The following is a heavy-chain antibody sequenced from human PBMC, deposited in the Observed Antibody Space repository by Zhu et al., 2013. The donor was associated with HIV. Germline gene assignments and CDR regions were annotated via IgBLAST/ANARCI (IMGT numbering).Heavy chain of an antibody. Sequence: QVQLVQSGAEVMQPGASVKVSCKASGYTFTDYGITWVRQAPGQGLEWMGGIIPIFGTANYAQKFQGRVTITADESTSTAYMELSSLRSEDTAVYYCALGRDTAMTYFDYWGQGTLVTVSS. CDR3: ALGRDTAMTYFDY. CDR2: IIPIFGTA. V-gene: IGHV1-69*13. J-gene: IGHJ4*02. D-gene: IGHD5-18*01. CDR1: GYTFTDYG.